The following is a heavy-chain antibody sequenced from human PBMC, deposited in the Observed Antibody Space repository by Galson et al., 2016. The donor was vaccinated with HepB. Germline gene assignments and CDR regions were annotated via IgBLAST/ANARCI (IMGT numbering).Heavy chain of an antibody. CDR3: ARGDNPDYGDYASAYYYMDV. CDR2: IYYSRST. J-gene: IGHJ6*03. Sequence: ETLSLTCTVSGGSVSSCSYYWSWIRQPPGNGLVWIGYIYYSRSTNHNPSLTSRATIPVDTSKNQFSLKLSSVTAADTAVYYCARGDNPDYGDYASAYYYMDVWGKGTTVTVSS. D-gene: IGHD4-17*01. CDR1: GGSVSSCSYY. V-gene: IGHV4-61*01.